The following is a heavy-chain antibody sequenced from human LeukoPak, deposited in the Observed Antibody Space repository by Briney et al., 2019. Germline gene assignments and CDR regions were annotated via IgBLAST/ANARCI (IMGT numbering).Heavy chain of an antibody. CDR3: ARADHYYYGSGHRSPSFDY. V-gene: IGHV4-59*12. CDR1: GGSISSYY. Sequence: SETLSLTCTVSGGSISSYYWSWIRQPPGKGLEWIGYIYHSGSTYYNPSLKSRVTISVDRSKNQFSLKLSSVTAADTAVYYCARADHYYYGSGHRSPSFDYWGQGTLVTVSS. CDR2: IYHSGST. J-gene: IGHJ4*02. D-gene: IGHD3-10*01.